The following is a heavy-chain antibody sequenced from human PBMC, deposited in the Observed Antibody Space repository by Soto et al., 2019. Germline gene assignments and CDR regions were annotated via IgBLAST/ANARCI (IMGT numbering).Heavy chain of an antibody. D-gene: IGHD2-8*01. J-gene: IGHJ6*02. CDR2: IWYDGSNK. V-gene: IGHV3-33*01. CDR3: ARAGYCTNGVCDYYYGMDV. Sequence: PGGSLRLSCAVSGFTFSDFSMTCVRQAPGKGLEWVAVIWYDGSNKYYADSVKGRFTISRDNSKNTLYLQMNSLRAEDTAVYYCARAGYCTNGVCDYYYGMDVWGQGTTVTVSS. CDR1: GFTFSDFS.